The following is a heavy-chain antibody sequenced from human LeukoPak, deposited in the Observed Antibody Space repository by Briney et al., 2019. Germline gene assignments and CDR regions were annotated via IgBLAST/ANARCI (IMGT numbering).Heavy chain of an antibody. CDR2: IYPGDSDT. Sequence: GESLQISCKGSGYSFTSYWIGWVRQMPGKGLEWMGIIYPGDSDTRYSPSFQGQVTISADKSISTAYLQWSSLKASDTAMYYCARQSAARLNWFDPWGQGTLGTVSS. D-gene: IGHD6-6*01. J-gene: IGHJ5*02. CDR3: ARQSAARLNWFDP. V-gene: IGHV5-51*01. CDR1: GYSFTSYW.